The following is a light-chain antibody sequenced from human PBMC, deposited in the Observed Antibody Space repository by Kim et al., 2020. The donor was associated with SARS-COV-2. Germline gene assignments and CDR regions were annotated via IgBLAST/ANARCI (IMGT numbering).Light chain of an antibody. J-gene: IGKJ3*01. CDR3: HLYGSSPL. CDR2: GAS. CDR1: QSVSSNY. V-gene: IGKV3-20*01. Sequence: EIVLTQSPGTLSLSPGERVTLSCRASQSVSSNYLAWYQQKPGQAPRLLIYGASSRATDIPDRFSGSGSGTDFTLTISRLEAEDFAVYYCHLYGSSPLVGPGTKVDIK.